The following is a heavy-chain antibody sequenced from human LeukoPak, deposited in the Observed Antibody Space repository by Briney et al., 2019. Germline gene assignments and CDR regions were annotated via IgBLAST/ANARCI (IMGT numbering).Heavy chain of an antibody. CDR2: ISPYNGNT. Sequence: ASVKVSCKASGYTFTSYGISWVRQAPGQGLEWMGWISPYNGNTNYAQRLQGRVTVTADTSTSTAYMELRSLRSDDTALYYCAKSSGSYYDPEYFQHWGQGTLVTVSS. CDR1: GYTFTSYG. D-gene: IGHD1-26*01. CDR3: AKSSGSYYDPEYFQH. V-gene: IGHV1-18*01. J-gene: IGHJ1*01.